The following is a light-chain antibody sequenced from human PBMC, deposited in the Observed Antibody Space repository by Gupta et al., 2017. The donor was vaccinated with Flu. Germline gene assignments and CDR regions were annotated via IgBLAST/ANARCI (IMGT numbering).Light chain of an antibody. CDR3: QQYNSYPWT. J-gene: IGKJ1*01. Sequence: DNPMTKSPSTLSASVGDRVTNTCRDSQSVRNWLAWYQQKPGRAPKLLIYWASTLESGVPSRFSGSGSGTEFTLTISSLLPDDFAVYYCQQYNSYPWTFGQGTKVEIK. CDR1: QSVRNW. V-gene: IGKV1-5*03. CDR2: WAS.